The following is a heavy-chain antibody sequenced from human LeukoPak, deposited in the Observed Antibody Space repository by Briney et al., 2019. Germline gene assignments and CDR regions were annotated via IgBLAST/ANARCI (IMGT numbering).Heavy chain of an antibody. J-gene: IGHJ2*01. CDR3: ARATGYLSYFDL. CDR1: GFTFSSYE. CDR2: ISSSGNIR. D-gene: IGHD3-9*01. Sequence: GGSLRLSCAAYGFTFSSYEMNWVRQAPGKGLEWVAYISSSGNIRYYTDSVKGRFTISRDNAKNSLYLQMNSLRAEDTAVYYCARATGYLSYFDLWGRGTLVTVSS. V-gene: IGHV3-48*03.